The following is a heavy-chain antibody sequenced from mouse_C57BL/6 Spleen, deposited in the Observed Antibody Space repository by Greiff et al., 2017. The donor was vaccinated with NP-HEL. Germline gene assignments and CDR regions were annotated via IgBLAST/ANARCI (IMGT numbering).Heavy chain of an antibody. CDR1: GFTFSSYT. D-gene: IGHD1-1*01. V-gene: IGHV5-9*01. CDR2: ISGGGGNT. CDR3: ASQWDYGSSWFAY. J-gene: IGHJ3*01. Sequence: EVQGVESGGGLVKPGGSLKLSCAASGFTFSSYTMSWVRQTPEKRLEWVATISGGGGNTYYPDSVKGRFTISRDNAKNTLYLQMSSLRSEDTALYYCASQWDYGSSWFAYWGQGTLVTVSA.